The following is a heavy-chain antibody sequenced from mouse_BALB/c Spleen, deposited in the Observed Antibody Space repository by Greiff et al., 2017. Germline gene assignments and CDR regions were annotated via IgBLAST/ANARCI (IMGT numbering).Heavy chain of an antibody. CDR1: GYTFTDYY. V-gene: IGHV1-84*02. J-gene: IGHJ3*01. CDR2: IYPGSGNT. D-gene: IGHD2-3*01. Sequence: VQLQQSGPELVKPGASVKISCKASGYTFTDYYINWVKQKPGQGLEWIGWIYPGSGNTKYNEKFKGKATLTVDTSSSTAYMQLSSLTSEDTAVYFCARLATIYDGYPAWFAYWGQGTLVTVSA. CDR3: ARLATIYDGYPAWFAY.